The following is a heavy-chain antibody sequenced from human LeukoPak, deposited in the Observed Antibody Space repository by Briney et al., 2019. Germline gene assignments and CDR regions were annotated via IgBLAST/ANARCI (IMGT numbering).Heavy chain of an antibody. CDR3: AKAPRGLDYFDH. D-gene: IGHD3-10*01. Sequence: PGGSLRLSCAASGFTFSTSAMNWVRQAPGKGLEWVSGVSDSGNTYYADSVKGRFTISRDNSKNTLYLQINSLRAEDTAVYYCAKAPRGLDYFDHWGQGTLVSVSS. CDR2: VSDSGNT. V-gene: IGHV3-23*01. J-gene: IGHJ4*02. CDR1: GFTFSTSA.